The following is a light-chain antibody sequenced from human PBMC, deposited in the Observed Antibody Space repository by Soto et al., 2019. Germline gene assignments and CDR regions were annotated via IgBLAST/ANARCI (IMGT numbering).Light chain of an antibody. CDR1: RGISSY. CDR2: SAS. V-gene: IGKV1-9*01. Sequence: DIQFTQSPSSLSASVVDRVTITCQASRGISSYLAWYQQKPGKPPKLLVYSASTLQSGVPSRFSGSGSGPDFTLTISSLQPEDSATYFCQQLNSYPQTFGQGTRLEIK. CDR3: QQLNSYPQT. J-gene: IGKJ5*01.